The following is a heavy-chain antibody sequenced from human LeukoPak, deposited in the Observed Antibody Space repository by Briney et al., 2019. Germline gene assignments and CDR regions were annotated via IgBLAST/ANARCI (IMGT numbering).Heavy chain of an antibody. D-gene: IGHD1-7*01. CDR1: VGSFSGYY. J-gene: IGHJ4*02. CDR2: IDHSGST. CDR3: ARAGQSNWNYDC. Sequence: PSETLSLTCAVYVGSFSGYYWTWIRQAPGKGLEWIGEIDHSGSTKYNPSLKSRVTISVDTSKNQFSLKFTSVTAADTAVYYCARAGQSNWNYDCWGPGTLVTVSS. V-gene: IGHV4-34*01.